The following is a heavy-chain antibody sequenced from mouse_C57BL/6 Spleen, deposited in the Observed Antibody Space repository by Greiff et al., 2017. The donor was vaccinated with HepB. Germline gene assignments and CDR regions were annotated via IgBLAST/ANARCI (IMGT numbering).Heavy chain of an antibody. J-gene: IGHJ2*01. CDR2: ISSGSSTI. CDR1: GFTFSDYG. D-gene: IGHD1-1*01. CDR3: ARAPTTVVGLDY. Sequence: EVMLVESGGGLVKPVGSLKLSCAASGFTFSDYGMHWVRQAPEKGLEWVAYISSGSSTIYYADTVKGRFTISRDNAKNTLFLQMTSLRSEDTAMYYCARAPTTVVGLDYWGQGTTLTVSS. V-gene: IGHV5-17*01.